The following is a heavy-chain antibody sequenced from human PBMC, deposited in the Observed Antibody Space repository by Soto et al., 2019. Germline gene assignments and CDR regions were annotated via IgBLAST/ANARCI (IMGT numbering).Heavy chain of an antibody. CDR2: ISAYNGYT. CDR1: GYTFTSYG. Sequence: ASVKVSCKASGYTFTSYGISWVRQAPGQGLEWMGWISAYNGYTNYAQKLQGRVTMTTDTSTSTAYMELRSLRSDDTAVYYCARDRKNMYYDTQSPDSWGQGTMVTV. J-gene: IGHJ3*02. D-gene: IGHD3-22*01. V-gene: IGHV1-18*01. CDR3: ARDRKNMYYDTQSPDS.